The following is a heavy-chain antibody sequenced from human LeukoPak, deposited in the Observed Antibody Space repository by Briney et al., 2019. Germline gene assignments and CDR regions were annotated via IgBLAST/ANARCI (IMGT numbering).Heavy chain of an antibody. CDR3: ARRGLPRDFDY. J-gene: IGHJ4*02. Sequence: SETLSLTCTVSGGSISSSSYYWGWIRQPPGKGLEWIGSIYYSGSTYYNPSLKSRVTISVDTSKNQFSLRLSSVTAADTAVYYCARRGLPRDFDYWGQGTLVTVSS. CDR1: GGSISSSSYY. CDR2: IYYSGST. V-gene: IGHV4-39*01. D-gene: IGHD5-18*01.